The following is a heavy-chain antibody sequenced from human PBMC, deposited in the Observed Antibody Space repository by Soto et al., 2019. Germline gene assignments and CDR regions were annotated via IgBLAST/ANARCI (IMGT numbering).Heavy chain of an antibody. CDR1: GFTFSSYG. CDR2: IWYDGSNK. J-gene: IGHJ4*02. V-gene: IGHV3-33*01. CDR3: ARDERRTFDY. Sequence: QPGGSLRLSCAASGFTFSSYGMHWVRQAPGKGLEWVAVIWYDGSNKYYADSVKGRFTVSRDNSKNTLHLQMNSLRAEDTAVYYCARDERRTFDYWGQGTLVTVSS.